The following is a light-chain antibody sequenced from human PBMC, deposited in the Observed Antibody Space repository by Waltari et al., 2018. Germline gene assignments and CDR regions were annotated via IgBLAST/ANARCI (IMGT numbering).Light chain of an antibody. J-gene: IGKJ4*01. V-gene: IGKV1D-16*01. CDR1: QSINSW. Sequence: DIQMTQSPSSLSASVGDTVTITCPASQSINSWLVWYQQKPGKAPKLLIYKASSLQSGVPSRFSGSGSGTDFTLTISSLQPEDFATYSCLQYNSNPLTFGGGTKVEIK. CDR3: LQYNSNPLT. CDR2: KAS.